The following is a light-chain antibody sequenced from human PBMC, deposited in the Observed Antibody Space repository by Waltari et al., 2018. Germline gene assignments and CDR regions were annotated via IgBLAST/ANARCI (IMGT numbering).Light chain of an antibody. CDR1: QSVSNRY. CDR3: QQLSSYPIT. V-gene: IGKV3-20*01. Sequence: EIVLTQSPGTLSLSPGERATLSCRASQSVSNRYLAWYQQKPGQAPRLLIYVASTRATGIPDKFVGSGAGTDFTLTISRLEPEDFAVYYCQQLSSYPITFGQGTRLEIK. J-gene: IGKJ5*01. CDR2: VAS.